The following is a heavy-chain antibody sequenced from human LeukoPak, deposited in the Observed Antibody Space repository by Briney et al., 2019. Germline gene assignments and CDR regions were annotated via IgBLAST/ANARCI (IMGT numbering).Heavy chain of an antibody. CDR1: GFTFDDYA. CDR2: ISWNSGSI. D-gene: IGHD3-10*01. J-gene: IGHJ4*02. CDR3: AKDIHRGLWFGELYDY. V-gene: IGHV3-9*01. Sequence: GRSLRLSCAASGFTFDDYAMHWVRQAPGKGLEWVSGISWNSGSIGYADSVKGRFTISRDNAKNSLYLQMNSLRAEDTALYYCAKDIHRGLWFGELYDYWGQGTLVTVSS.